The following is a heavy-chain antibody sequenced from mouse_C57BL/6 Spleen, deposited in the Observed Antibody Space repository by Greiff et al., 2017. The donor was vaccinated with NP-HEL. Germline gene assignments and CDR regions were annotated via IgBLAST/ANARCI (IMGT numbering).Heavy chain of an antibody. CDR1: GYTFTDYN. CDR2: INPNNGGT. CDR3: ASEDYDGMPFAY. Sequence: EVQLQQSGPELVKPGASVKMSCKASGYTFTDYNMHWVKQSHGKSLEWIGYINPNNGGTSYNQKFKGKATLTVNKSSSTAYMELRSLTSEDSAGYYCASEDYDGMPFAYWGQGTLVTVSA. V-gene: IGHV1-22*01. J-gene: IGHJ3*01. D-gene: IGHD2-4*01.